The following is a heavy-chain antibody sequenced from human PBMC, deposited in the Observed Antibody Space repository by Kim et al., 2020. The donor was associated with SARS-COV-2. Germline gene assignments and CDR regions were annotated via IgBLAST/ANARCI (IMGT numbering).Heavy chain of an antibody. CDR3: ARRGYYGSGRYYYYYYGMDV. Sequence: SETLSLTCAVYGGSFSGYYWSWIRQPPGKGLEWIGEINHSGSTNYNPSLKSRVTISVDTSKNQFSLKLSSVTAADTAVYYCARRGYYGSGRYYYYYYGMDVCGQGTTATVSS. J-gene: IGHJ6*02. CDR2: INHSGST. V-gene: IGHV4-34*01. D-gene: IGHD3-10*01. CDR1: GGSFSGYY.